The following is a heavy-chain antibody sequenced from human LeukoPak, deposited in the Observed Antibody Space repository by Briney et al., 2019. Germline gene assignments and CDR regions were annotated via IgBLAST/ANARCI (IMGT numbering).Heavy chain of an antibody. V-gene: IGHV3-21*01. CDR2: ISSSSSYI. CDR3: AIDHRSDSIWNYPPPDAFDI. D-gene: IGHD3-22*01. Sequence: GGSLRLSCATSGLTFSSYSMNWVRQAPGKGLEWVSYISSSSSYIYSADSLKGRFTISRANAKNSLYLQMNRLRHAVTAVTNWAIDHRSDSIWNYPPPDAFDIWGQGTMVTVSS. J-gene: IGHJ3*02. CDR1: GLTFSSYS.